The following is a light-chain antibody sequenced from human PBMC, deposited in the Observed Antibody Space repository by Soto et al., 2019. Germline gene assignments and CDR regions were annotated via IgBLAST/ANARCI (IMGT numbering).Light chain of an antibody. J-gene: IGLJ1*01. CDR1: SSVIGAYDY. Sequence: QSVLAQPSSVSGSPGQSIAISCTGTSSVIGAYDYVSWYQRFPDKPPKLIIYEASHRPSGVSDRFSGSKSVNTATLTISRLQAEDEADYYCSSYTSSSTRVFGTGTKVTVL. V-gene: IGLV2-14*03. CDR2: EAS. CDR3: SSYTSSSTRV.